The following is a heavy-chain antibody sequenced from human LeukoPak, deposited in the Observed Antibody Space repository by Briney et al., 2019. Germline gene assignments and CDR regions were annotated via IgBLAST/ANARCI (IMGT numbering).Heavy chain of an antibody. D-gene: IGHD1-26*01. J-gene: IGHJ4*02. CDR2: IRSKANSYAT. Sequence: GGSLRLXCAASGFTCSGSAMHWVRRASGKGLESVGRIRSKANSYATAYAASVKGRFTISRDDSKNTAYLQMNSLKTEDTAVYYCTSVGGSYYDFDYWGQGTLVTVSS. V-gene: IGHV3-73*01. CDR1: GFTCSGSA. CDR3: TSVGGSYYDFDY.